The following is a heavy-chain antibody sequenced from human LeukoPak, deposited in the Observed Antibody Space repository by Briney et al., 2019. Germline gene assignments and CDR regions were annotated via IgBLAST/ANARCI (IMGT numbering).Heavy chain of an antibody. CDR1: GFTFSSYW. CDR2: IKQDGSEK. Sequence: QPGGSLRLSCAASGFTFSSYWMSWVRQAPGKGLEWVANIKQDGSEKYYVDSVKGRFTISRDNAKNSLYLQMNSLRAEDTAVYYCARYDYNYDILTGYPYYYYYYMDVWGKGTTVTVSS. J-gene: IGHJ6*03. CDR3: ARYDYNYDILTGYPYYYYYYMDV. D-gene: IGHD3-9*01. V-gene: IGHV3-7*01.